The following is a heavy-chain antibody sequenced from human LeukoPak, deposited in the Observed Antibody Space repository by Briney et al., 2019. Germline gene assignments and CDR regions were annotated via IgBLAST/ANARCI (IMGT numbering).Heavy chain of an antibody. Sequence: GGSLRLSCAASGFTFSGLWMDWVRQAPGKGLVWVSRINTDGSTTSYADSVKGRFTISRDNAKNTLYLQMNSLRAEDTAVYYCARVTRGGYCSSTSCYEAPDYWGQGTLVTVSS. J-gene: IGHJ4*02. CDR2: INTDGSTT. V-gene: IGHV3-74*01. CDR1: GFTFSGLW. CDR3: ARVTRGGYCSSTSCYEAPDY. D-gene: IGHD2-2*01.